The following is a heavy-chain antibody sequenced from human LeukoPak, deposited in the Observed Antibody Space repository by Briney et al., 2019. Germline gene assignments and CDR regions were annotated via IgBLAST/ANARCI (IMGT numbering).Heavy chain of an antibody. CDR3: ARGPIVVPAAPFDY. V-gene: IGHV3-66*01. Sequence: GGSLRLSCAASGFAFSSYDMHWVRQATGKGLEWVSVIYSGGSTYYADSVKGRFTISRDNSKNTLYLQMNSLRAEDTAVYYCARGPIVVPAAPFDYWGQGTLVTVSS. CDR1: GFAFSSYD. CDR2: IYSGGST. J-gene: IGHJ4*02. D-gene: IGHD2-2*01.